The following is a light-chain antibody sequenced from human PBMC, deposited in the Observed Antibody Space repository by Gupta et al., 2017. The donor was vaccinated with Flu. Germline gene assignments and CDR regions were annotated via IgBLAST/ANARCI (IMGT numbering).Light chain of an antibody. CDR2: AAS. CDR1: QTVSSSY. J-gene: IGKJ2*01. Sequence: EIVLTQSPGTLSLSPGERATLSCRASQTVSSSYLAWYQQRPGQAPRLIIYAASTRAAGIPDRFSASGSGTDFTLTISRLEPEDFAVYYCQQYTSSLMYTFGQGTKLEIK. CDR3: QQYTSSLMYT. V-gene: IGKV3-20*01.